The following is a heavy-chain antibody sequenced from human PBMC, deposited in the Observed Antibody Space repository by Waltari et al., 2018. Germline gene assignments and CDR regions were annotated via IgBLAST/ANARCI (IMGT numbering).Heavy chain of an antibody. CDR3: AKDRKDIVVVPAAEGDY. Sequence: EVQLVESGGVVVQPGGSLRLSCAASGFTFDDYTMPWVPQAPGKGLEWVSLISWDGGSTYYADSVKGRFTISRDNSKNTLYLQMNSLRAEDTAVYYCAKDRKDIVVVPAAEGDYWGQGTLVTVSS. CDR2: ISWDGGST. D-gene: IGHD2-2*01. V-gene: IGHV3-43*01. J-gene: IGHJ4*02. CDR1: GFTFDDYT.